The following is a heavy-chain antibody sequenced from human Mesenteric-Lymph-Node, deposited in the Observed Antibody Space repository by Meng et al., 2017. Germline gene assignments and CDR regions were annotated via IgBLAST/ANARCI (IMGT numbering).Heavy chain of an antibody. Sequence: GGSLRLSCAASGFTFSTYAMHWVRQAPGKGLEWVSTISYDGTNKYYPDSVRDRFTTSRDNAKNSLYLQMDSLRAEDTALSFCASGYMYGSDYWGQGTLVTVSS. CDR3: ASGYMYGSDY. J-gene: IGHJ4*02. V-gene: IGHV3-30*07. D-gene: IGHD5-18*01. CDR2: ISYDGTNK. CDR1: GFTFSTYA.